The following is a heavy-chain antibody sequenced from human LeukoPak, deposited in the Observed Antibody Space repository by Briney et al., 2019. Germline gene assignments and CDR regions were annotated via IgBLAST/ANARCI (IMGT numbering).Heavy chain of an antibody. V-gene: IGHV3-30-3*01. Sequence: GGSLRLSCAASGFTFSSYAMHWVRQAPGEGLEWVAVISYDGSNKYYADSVKGRFTISRDNSKNTLYLQMNSLRAEDTAVYYCARAVTSGYDWGYYFDYWGQGTLVTVSS. D-gene: IGHD5-12*01. J-gene: IGHJ4*02. CDR3: ARAVTSGYDWGYYFDY. CDR2: ISYDGSNK. CDR1: GFTFSSYA.